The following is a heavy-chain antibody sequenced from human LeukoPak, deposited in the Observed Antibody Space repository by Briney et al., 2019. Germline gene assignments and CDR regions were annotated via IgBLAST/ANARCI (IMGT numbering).Heavy chain of an antibody. J-gene: IGHJ4*02. CDR2: IYPGDSDT. D-gene: IGHD3-3*01. Sequence: GESLKISCKGSGYSFTSYWIGWVRQMPGEGLEWMGIIYPGDSDTRYSPSFQGQVTISADKSISTAYLQWSSLKASDTAMYYCARGAFNYDFWSGYPEGYYFDYWGQGTLVTVSS. CDR3: ARGAFNYDFWSGYPEGYYFDY. CDR1: GYSFTSYW. V-gene: IGHV5-51*01.